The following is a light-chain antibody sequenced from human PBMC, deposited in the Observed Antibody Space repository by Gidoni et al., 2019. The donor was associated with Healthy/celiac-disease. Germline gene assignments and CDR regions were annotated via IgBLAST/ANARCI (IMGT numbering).Light chain of an antibody. Sequence: EIVLTQSPVTLSLSPGERATLSCRASQSVSSSYLAWYQQKPGQAPRLLIYGASSRATGIPDRFSGSGSGTDFTLTISRLEPEDFAVYYCQQYGSSPPTWTFGQGTKVEIK. V-gene: IGKV3-20*01. J-gene: IGKJ1*01. CDR3: QQYGSSPPTWT. CDR1: QSVSSSY. CDR2: GAS.